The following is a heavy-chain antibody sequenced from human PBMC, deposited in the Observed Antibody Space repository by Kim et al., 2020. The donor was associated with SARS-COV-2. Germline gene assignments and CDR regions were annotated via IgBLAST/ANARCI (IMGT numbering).Heavy chain of an antibody. CDR3: TTPGPATEYYDILTGYYPDYYYGMDV. CDR2: IKSKTDGGTT. V-gene: IGHV3-15*01. D-gene: IGHD3-9*01. J-gene: IGHJ6*02. Sequence: GGSLRLSCAASGFTFSNAWMSWVRQAPGKGLEWVGRIKSKTDGGTTDYAAPVKGRFTISRDDSKNTLYLQMNSLKTEDTAVYYCTTPGPATEYYDILTGYYPDYYYGMDVWGQGTTVTVSS. CDR1: GFTFSNAW.